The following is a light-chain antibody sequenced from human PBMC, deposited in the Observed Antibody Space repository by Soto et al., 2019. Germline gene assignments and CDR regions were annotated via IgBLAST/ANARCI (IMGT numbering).Light chain of an antibody. J-gene: IGKJ1*01. CDR1: QSVSSY. CDR3: QQRSNWPIT. Sequence: EIVLTQSPATLSLSPGERSTLSCRASQSVSSYLASYQQKTGQDPRLLIYDASNRATGSPARFSGSGSGTDFTLTISSLEPEDFAVYYCQQRSNWPITFGQGTKVDIK. V-gene: IGKV3-11*01. CDR2: DAS.